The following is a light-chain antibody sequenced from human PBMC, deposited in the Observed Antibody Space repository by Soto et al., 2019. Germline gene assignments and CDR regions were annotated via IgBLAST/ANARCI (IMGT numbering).Light chain of an antibody. J-gene: IGKJ2*01. CDR3: QQCSDSFST. Sequence: EIVLTQSPATLSLSPGERATLSCRASRAVASYLAWYQHKPGQAPRLLIYDASTRATGIPPRFSCGGSGTDFTLTISSLEPEDFAVYYCQQCSDSFSTFGQGTKVEIK. V-gene: IGKV3-11*01. CDR1: RAVASY. CDR2: DAS.